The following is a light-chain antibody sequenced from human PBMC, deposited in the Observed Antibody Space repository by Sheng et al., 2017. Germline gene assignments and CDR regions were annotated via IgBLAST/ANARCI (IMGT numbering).Light chain of an antibody. CDR1: QGISGY. CDR3: QQLSSHSCS. J-gene: IGKJ2*01. V-gene: IGKV1-9*01. CDR2: GAT. Sequence: DIQLTQSPSFLSASVGDTVTITCRARQGISGYLAWYQQKQGTAPKLLIYGATTLQSVVPSRFSGSESGTEFTLTISGLQPDDFATYYCQQLSSHSCSFGQGTKLEIK.